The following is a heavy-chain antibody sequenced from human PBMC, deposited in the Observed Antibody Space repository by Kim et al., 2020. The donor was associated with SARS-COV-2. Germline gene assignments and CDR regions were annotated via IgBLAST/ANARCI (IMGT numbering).Heavy chain of an antibody. CDR2: SNHSGST. CDR3: SSEGGYYYGAGSYYNANDY. J-gene: IGHJ4*02. CDR1: GGSFSGYC. V-gene: IGHV4-34*01. D-gene: IGHD3-10*01. Sequence: SETLSLTCAVYGGSFSGYCWSWSHQPPGKGLEWIGESNHSGSTNYNSSLKSRVTISVDTAKNQFSLKLSSVTAADTAVSYCSSEGGYYYGAGSYYNANDYWGQGTLVTVSS.